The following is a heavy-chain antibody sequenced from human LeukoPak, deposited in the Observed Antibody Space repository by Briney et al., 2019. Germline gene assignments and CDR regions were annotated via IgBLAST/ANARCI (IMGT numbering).Heavy chain of an antibody. J-gene: IGHJ4*02. CDR3: ARGYCSGGSCYLDVGFDY. D-gene: IGHD2-15*01. Sequence: GASVKVSCKASGYTFTSYSIHWVRQAPGQGLEWMGLINPSGGTTTYTQKFQGRVTMTRDMSTSTVYMELSSLRSEDTGVYYCARGYCSGGSCYLDVGFDYWGQGTLVTVSS. CDR2: INPSGGTT. CDR1: GYTFTSYS. V-gene: IGHV1-46*01.